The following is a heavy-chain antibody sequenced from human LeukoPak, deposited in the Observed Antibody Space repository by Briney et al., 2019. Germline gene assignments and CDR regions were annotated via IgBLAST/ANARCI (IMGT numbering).Heavy chain of an antibody. CDR1: GYTFTGYY. CDR2: INPNSGGT. V-gene: IGHV1-2*02. CDR3: ARDRCGGDCYRVGMDV. J-gene: IGHJ6*02. D-gene: IGHD2-21*02. Sequence: ASVKVSCKASGYTFTGYYMHWVRQAPGQGLEWTGWINPNSGGTNYAQKFQGRVTMTRDTSISTAYMELSRLRSDDTAVYYCARDRCGGDCYRVGMDVWGQGTTVTVSS.